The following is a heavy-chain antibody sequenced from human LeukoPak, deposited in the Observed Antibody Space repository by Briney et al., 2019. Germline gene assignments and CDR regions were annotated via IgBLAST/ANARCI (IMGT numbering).Heavy chain of an antibody. D-gene: IGHD6-19*01. CDR1: GGSISSSNW. J-gene: IGHJ6*03. V-gene: IGHV4-4*02. CDR3: ARVRGQWLASYYMDV. Sequence: SETLSLTCAVSGGSISSSNWWSWVRQPPGKGLEWIGEIYHSGSTNYNPSLKSRVTISVDTSKNQFSLKLSSVTAADTAVYYCARVRGQWLASYYMDVWGKGTTVTVSS. CDR2: IYHSGST.